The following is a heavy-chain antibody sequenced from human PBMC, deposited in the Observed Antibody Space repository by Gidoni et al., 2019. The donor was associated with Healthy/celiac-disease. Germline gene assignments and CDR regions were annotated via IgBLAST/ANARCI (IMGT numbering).Heavy chain of an antibody. D-gene: IGHD5-18*01. CDR1: GLPFSSYG. Sequence: QVQLLASGGGVVQPGMSLRLPCAASGLPFSSYGMHWVRQAPGKGLEWVAVIWYDGSNKYYADSVKGRFTISRDNSKNTLYLQMNSLRAEDTAVYYCAREPPRLDVDTAMVQASGDYWGQGTLVTVSS. J-gene: IGHJ4*02. V-gene: IGHV3-33*01. CDR2: IWYDGSNK. CDR3: AREPPRLDVDTAMVQASGDY.